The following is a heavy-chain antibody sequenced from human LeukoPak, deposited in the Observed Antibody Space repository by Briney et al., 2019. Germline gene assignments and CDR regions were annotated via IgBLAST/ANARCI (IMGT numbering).Heavy chain of an antibody. J-gene: IGHJ4*02. CDR3: AREVWGHFDY. Sequence: SVKVSCKASGGTFSSYAISWVRQAPGQGLEWMGGIIPIFGTANYAQKFQGRVTITRDTSASTAYMELSSLRSEDTAVYYCAREVWGHFDYWGQGTLVTVSS. V-gene: IGHV1-69*05. CDR2: IIPIFGTA. CDR1: GGTFSSYA. D-gene: IGHD3-16*01.